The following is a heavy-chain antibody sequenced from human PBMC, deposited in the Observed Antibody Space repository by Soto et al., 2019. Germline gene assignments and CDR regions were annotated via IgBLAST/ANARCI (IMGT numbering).Heavy chain of an antibody. CDR2: IDPSDSYT. Sequence: GESLKISRKGSGCSFTSYWISWVRQMPGKGLEWMGRIDPSDSYTNYSPSFQGHVTISADKSISTAYLQWSSLKASDTAMYYCARRGVRFSSTFYYGMDVWGQGTTVTVSS. J-gene: IGHJ6*02. CDR3: ARRGVRFSSTFYYGMDV. D-gene: IGHD3-3*01. V-gene: IGHV5-10-1*01. CDR1: GCSFTSYW.